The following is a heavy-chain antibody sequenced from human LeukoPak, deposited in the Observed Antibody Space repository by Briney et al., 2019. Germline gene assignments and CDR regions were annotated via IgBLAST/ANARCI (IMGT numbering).Heavy chain of an antibody. CDR1: GGSISNGNW. CDR2: IYHTGTT. V-gene: IGHV4-4*02. Sequence: SGTLSLTCFVSGGSISNGNWCTWVRQPPGKVLEWIGDIYHTGTTNYNASLESRVTISIDESNNRFSLNLRSLTAADTAIYYCATRSPLVNAILWGQGTLVTVSS. J-gene: IGHJ4*02. CDR3: ATRSPLVNAIL. D-gene: IGHD1-26*01.